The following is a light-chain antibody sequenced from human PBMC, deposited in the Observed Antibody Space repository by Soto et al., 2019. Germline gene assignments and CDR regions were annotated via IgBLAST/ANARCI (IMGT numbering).Light chain of an antibody. V-gene: IGKV3-15*01. CDR2: SAS. CDR3: QQYSNWPPIT. CDR1: QSVSSY. Sequence: EIVMTQSPAALSVSPGERATLSCRASQSVSSYLAWYQQKPGQAPRFLIFSASTRATGIPVRFSGSGSGTDFTLTISSLQSEDFAIYYCQQYSNWPPITFGQGTRLEIK. J-gene: IGKJ5*01.